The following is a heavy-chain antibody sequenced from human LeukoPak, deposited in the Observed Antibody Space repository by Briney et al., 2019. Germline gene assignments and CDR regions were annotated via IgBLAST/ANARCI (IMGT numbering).Heavy chain of an antibody. Sequence: SETLSLTCTVSDASISGYYWSWIRQPPGKGLEWIGSTHFSGSTNYNPSLRSRVTISVDTSKNQLSLKLSSVTAADTAVYYCARDLGGIYFDYWGQGTLVTVSS. D-gene: IGHD1-26*01. V-gene: IGHV4-59*01. CDR2: THFSGST. J-gene: IGHJ4*02. CDR1: DASISGYY. CDR3: ARDLGGIYFDY.